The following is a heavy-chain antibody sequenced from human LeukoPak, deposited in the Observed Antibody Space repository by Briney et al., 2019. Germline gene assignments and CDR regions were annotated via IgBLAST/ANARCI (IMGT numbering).Heavy chain of an antibody. Sequence: SQTLSLTCTVSGGSISSGSYHGSWIRQPAGKGLEWIGRIYTSGSTNYNPSLKSRVTISVDTFKNQFSLKLSSVTAADTAVYYCARDSPQGYDFWSGYYGYWGQGTLVTVSS. CDR1: GGSISSGSYH. J-gene: IGHJ4*02. CDR2: IYTSGST. CDR3: ARDSPQGYDFWSGYYGY. D-gene: IGHD3-3*01. V-gene: IGHV4-61*02.